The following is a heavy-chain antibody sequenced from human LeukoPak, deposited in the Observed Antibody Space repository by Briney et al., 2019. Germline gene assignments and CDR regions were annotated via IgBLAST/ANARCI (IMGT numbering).Heavy chain of an antibody. CDR3: ASGPDCGGDCYEGYYYMDV. J-gene: IGHJ6*03. V-gene: IGHV1-69*04. CDR2: IIPILGIA. CDR1: GGTFSSYA. Sequence: GASVKVSCKASGGTFSSYAISWVRQAPGQGLEWKGRIIPILGIANYAQKFQGRVTITADESTSTAYMELSSLRSEDTAVYYCASGPDCGGDCYEGYYYMDVWGKGTTVTVSS. D-gene: IGHD2-21*01.